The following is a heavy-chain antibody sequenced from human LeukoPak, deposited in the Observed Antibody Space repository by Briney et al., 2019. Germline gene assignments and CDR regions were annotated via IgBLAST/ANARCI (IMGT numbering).Heavy chain of an antibody. CDR2: IWYDGSNK. D-gene: IGHD5-12*01. V-gene: IGHV3-30*02. CDR3: AKDRRYSGYDLLIDY. Sequence: GGSLRLSCAASGFTFRNYGMHWVRQAPGKGLEWVAIIWYDGSNKYYADSVKGRFTISRDNSKNTLYLQMNSLRAEDTAVYYCAKDRRYSGYDLLIDYWGQGTLVTVSS. CDR1: GFTFRNYG. J-gene: IGHJ4*02.